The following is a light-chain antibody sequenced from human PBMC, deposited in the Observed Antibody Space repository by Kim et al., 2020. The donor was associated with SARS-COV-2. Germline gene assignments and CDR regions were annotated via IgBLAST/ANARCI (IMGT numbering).Light chain of an antibody. V-gene: IGLV1-40*01. CDR3: QSFDTSLSGFVI. Sequence: QSVLTQPPSVSGAPGQRVTISCTGSASNIGAGFNVHWYQCLPRTAPKLLISDDNNRPSGVPDRFSASKSATSASLAISGLQAEDEADYYCQSFDTSLSGFVIFGGGTKVTVL. CDR2: DDN. J-gene: IGLJ2*01. CDR1: ASNIGAGFN.